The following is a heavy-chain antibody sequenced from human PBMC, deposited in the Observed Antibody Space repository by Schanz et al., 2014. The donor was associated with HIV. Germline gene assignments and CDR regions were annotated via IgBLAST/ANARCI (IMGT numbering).Heavy chain of an antibody. CDR2: ISSSGGYI. J-gene: IGHJ4*02. D-gene: IGHD6-13*01. V-gene: IGHV3-21*06. Sequence: EVQLVESGEGLVKPGGSLRLSCTGSGFPFSSYAINWVRQAPGKGLEWLSSISSSGGYIYYADSVKGRFTISRDNSKNSVFLQMDRLRAEDTAVYYCAKDGFAEQQLSGNDYWGQGTLVIVSS. CDR3: AKDGFAEQQLSGNDY. CDR1: GFPFSSYA.